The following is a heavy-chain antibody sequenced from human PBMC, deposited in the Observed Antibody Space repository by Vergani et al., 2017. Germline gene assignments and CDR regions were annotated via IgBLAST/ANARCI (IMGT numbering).Heavy chain of an antibody. CDR1: GGSFSGYY. CDR2: IYYSGST. J-gene: IGHJ4*02. CDR3: ARHISAGIAVAGTDHHFDY. D-gene: IGHD6-19*01. Sequence: QVQLQQWGAGLLKPSETLSLTCAVYGGSFSGYYWSWIRQPPGKGLEWIGSIYYSGSTYYNPSLKSRVTISVDTSKNQFSLKLSSVTAADTAVYYCARHISAGIAVAGTDHHFDYWGQGTLVTVSS. V-gene: IGHV4-34*01.